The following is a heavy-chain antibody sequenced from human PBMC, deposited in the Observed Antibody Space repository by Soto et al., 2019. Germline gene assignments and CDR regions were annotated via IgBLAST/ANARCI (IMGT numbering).Heavy chain of an antibody. D-gene: IGHD5-12*01. J-gene: IGHJ4*02. CDR1: GDSFSRFA. Sequence: QVQLVQSGPEVKKPGSSLKVSCKSYGDSFSRFAVSWVRRAPGEGLEWMGGIIPVTGTANYIDKFRGRLRITADESSSTVYMELSSLRSEDTAVYYCAGLGLDLDFDHWGQGTLVTVSS. CDR2: IIPVTGTA. V-gene: IGHV1-69*01. CDR3: AGLGLDLDFDH.